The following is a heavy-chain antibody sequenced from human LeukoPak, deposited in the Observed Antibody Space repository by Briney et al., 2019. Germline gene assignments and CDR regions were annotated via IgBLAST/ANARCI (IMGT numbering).Heavy chain of an antibody. V-gene: IGHV3-23*01. CDR3: VKHSGGVYGNSDY. CDR2: IGRGGGDT. D-gene: IGHD1-1*01. CDR1: GFTFSNNA. J-gene: IGHJ4*02. Sequence: GGSLRLSCVASGFTFSNNAASWFRQAPGKGLEWVSTIGRGGGDTYYADSVRGRFTISKDSSKNTLQMNSLSADDTAMYYCVKHSGGVYGNSDYWGQGILVTVSS.